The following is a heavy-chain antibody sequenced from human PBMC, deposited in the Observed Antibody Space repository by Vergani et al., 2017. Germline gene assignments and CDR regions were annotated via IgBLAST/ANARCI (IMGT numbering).Heavy chain of an antibody. V-gene: IGHV5-10-1*01. CDR2: IDPSDSYT. Sequence: EVQLVQSGAEVKKPGESLRISCKGSGYSFTSYWISWVRQMPGKGLEWVGRIDPSDSYTNYRPSFQGHVTISADKSVSTAYLQWSSLKASDTAMYYCARQVAVAGKWWGPYYYYGMDVWGQGTTVTVSS. D-gene: IGHD6-19*01. J-gene: IGHJ6*02. CDR1: GYSFTSYW. CDR3: ARQVAVAGKWWGPYYYYGMDV.